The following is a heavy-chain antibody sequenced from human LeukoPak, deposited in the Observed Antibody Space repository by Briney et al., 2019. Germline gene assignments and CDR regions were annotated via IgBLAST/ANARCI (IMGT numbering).Heavy chain of an antibody. J-gene: IGHJ6*02. V-gene: IGHV3-21*01. D-gene: IGHD3-10*01. CDR1: GFTFSSYS. Sequence: PGGSLRLSCAASGFTFSSYSMSWVRQAPGKGLEWVSSISGGSSYIYYVDSVKGRFTLSRDNAKNSLYLQMNSLRAEDTAVYYCARVIFRGATEGYYYYYGLDVWGQGTTVTVSS. CDR3: ARVIFRGATEGYYYYYGLDV. CDR2: ISGGSSYI.